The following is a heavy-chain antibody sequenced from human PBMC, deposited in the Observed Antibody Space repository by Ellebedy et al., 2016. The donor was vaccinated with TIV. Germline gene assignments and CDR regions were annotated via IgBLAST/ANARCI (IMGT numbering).Heavy chain of an antibody. D-gene: IGHD6-6*01. CDR1: GGTFSSYA. J-gene: IGHJ6*03. Sequence: SVKVSXKASGGTFSSYAISWVRQAPGQGLEWMGGIIPIFGTANYAQKFQGRVTITADESTSTAYMELSSLRSEDTAVYYCASSIAARGSNHHYYYYYMDVWGKGTTVTVSS. V-gene: IGHV1-69*13. CDR3: ASSIAARGSNHHYYYYYMDV. CDR2: IIPIFGTA.